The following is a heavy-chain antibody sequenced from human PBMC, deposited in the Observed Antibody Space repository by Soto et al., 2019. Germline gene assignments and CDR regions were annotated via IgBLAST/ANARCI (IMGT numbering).Heavy chain of an antibody. J-gene: IGHJ4*02. V-gene: IGHV3-48*03. CDR2: ISVSSSMI. D-gene: IGHD3-3*01. CDR1: GFTFISYE. Sequence: VVSLRPSCESSGFTFISYEINLVRQAPVRGLEWISYISVSSSMIYYADSVKGRFTISRDNDKNSLYLQMNSLRAEDTAVYFCETDFWSDYRWGQGTLVNVSS. CDR3: ETDFWSDYR.